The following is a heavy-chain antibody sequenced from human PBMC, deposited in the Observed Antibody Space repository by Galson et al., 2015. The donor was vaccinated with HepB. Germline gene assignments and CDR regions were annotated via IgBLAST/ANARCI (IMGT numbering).Heavy chain of an antibody. D-gene: IGHD3-10*01. CDR2: ISSNGGST. CDR3: VKEGGSGSLGWFDP. V-gene: IGHV3-64D*06. J-gene: IGHJ5*02. CDR1: GFTFSSYA. Sequence: SLRLSCAASGFTFSSYAMHWVRQAPGKGLEYVSAISSNGGSTYYADSVKGRFTISRYNSKNTLYLQMSSLRAEDTAVYYCVKEGGSGSLGWFDPWGQGTLVTVSS.